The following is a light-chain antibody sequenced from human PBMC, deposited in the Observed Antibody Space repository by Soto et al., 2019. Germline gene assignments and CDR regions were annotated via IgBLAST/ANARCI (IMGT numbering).Light chain of an antibody. CDR1: QSISSY. CDR2: DAS. V-gene: IGKV3-20*01. J-gene: IGKJ1*01. CDR3: HQSGDSPT. Sequence: EVVLTQSPDTLSLNPGERATLSCRASQSISSYLAWYQQKPGQAPRLLIYDASSRATGIPARFSGSGSGTDITLTISRLEPEDFAVYYCHQSGDSPTFGQGTKVDIK.